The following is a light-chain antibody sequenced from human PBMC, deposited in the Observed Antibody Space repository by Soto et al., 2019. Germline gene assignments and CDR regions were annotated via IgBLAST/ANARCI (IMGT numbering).Light chain of an antibody. Sequence: DIQMTQSPYTLSASVGDRVTITCRASQSINSWLAWYQQKPGKAPKLLIYKASSLESGVPARFSGSGSGTEFTLSISSLQPDDFATYYCQQYDTYSTFGQGTKVEIK. J-gene: IGKJ1*01. V-gene: IGKV1-5*03. CDR1: QSINSW. CDR3: QQYDTYST. CDR2: KAS.